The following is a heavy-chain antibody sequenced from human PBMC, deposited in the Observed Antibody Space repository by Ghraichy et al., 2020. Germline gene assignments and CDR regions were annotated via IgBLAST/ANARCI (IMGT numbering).Heavy chain of an antibody. V-gene: IGHV3-11*06. CDR2: SSYSGSHT. CDR1: GFSLSDYY. CDR3: ARGSGVSRFYYFYGMDV. D-gene: IGHD3-10*01. Sequence: GGSLRLSCAASGFSLSDYYMSWIRQAPGKGLEWVSYSSYSGSHTNYADSVKGRFTISRDNAKNSLYLQMNSLRAEDTAVYYCARGSGVSRFYYFYGMDVWGQGTTVTVSS. J-gene: IGHJ6*02.